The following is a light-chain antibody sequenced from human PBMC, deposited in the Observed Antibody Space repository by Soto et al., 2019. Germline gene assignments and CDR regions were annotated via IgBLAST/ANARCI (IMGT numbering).Light chain of an antibody. V-gene: IGLV1-47*01. CDR3: AAWDDSLSGRL. Sequence: QSALTPAPSASGTPGQRVTITCSGGSSNIGSRNVFWYQQLPGTAPKLLIYRNNQRPSGVPDRFSGSKSGTSASLAISGLRSEDEADYYCAAWDDSLSGRLFGGGTQLTVL. J-gene: IGLJ2*01. CDR2: RNN. CDR1: SSNIGSRN.